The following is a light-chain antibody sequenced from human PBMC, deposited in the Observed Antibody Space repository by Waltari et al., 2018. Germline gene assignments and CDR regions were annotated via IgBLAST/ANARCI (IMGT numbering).Light chain of an antibody. J-gene: IGLJ3*02. CDR1: SSDIGYYNL. Sequence: QSALTQPASVSGSPGQSITIPCTGPSSDIGYYNLVSWYQQDPGKAPKVIIYEVNKRPSGVSNRFSGSKSGNTASLTISGLQAEDEADYYCCSYIGDSAWVFGGGTKVTVL. V-gene: IGLV2-23*02. CDR3: CSYIGDSAWV. CDR2: EVN.